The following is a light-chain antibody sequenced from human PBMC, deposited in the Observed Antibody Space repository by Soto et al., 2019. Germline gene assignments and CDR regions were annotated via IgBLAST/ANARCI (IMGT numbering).Light chain of an antibody. J-gene: IGKJ1*01. V-gene: IGKV3-11*01. CDR2: DAS. CDR1: QSVSSD. CDR3: QHSGDFRWT. Sequence: EIVLTQSPVTLSLSPGERATLSCRASQSVSSDLVWYQQKPGLAPRLLIYDASSRATGVPARFSGSGSGTDFTLTISSLEPEGFAVYYCQHSGDFRWTFGQGTKVEVK.